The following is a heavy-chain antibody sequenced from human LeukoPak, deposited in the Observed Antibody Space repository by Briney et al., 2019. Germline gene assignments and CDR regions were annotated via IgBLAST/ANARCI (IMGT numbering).Heavy chain of an antibody. CDR3: AREDADVGDSLNKWFDS. CDR1: GGTFSSYA. J-gene: IGHJ5*01. Sequence: ASVKVSCKASGGTFSSYAISWVRQAPGQGLEWMGVINPSGGSTTYAQKFQGRVIMTRDTSTSTVYMELRSLRSEDTAVYYCAREDADVGDSLNKWFDSWGQGTLVTVSS. CDR2: INPSGGST. D-gene: IGHD4-17*01. V-gene: IGHV1-46*01.